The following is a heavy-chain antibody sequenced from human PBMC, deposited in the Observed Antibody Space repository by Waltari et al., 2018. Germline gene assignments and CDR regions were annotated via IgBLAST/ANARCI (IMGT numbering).Heavy chain of an antibody. Sequence: EVQLVESGGGVRKPGGSLRLSCAASGFTFHDYTLHWVRQPPGKGLEWGSLITGDGSSTFYADSVKGRCTISRDNSRNSLYLQMDSLRTEDTALYYCARDPTQGRAYFDNWGQGTPVTVSS. J-gene: IGHJ4*02. CDR1: GFTFHDYT. V-gene: IGHV3-43*01. CDR2: ITGDGSST. CDR3: ARDPTQGRAYFDN.